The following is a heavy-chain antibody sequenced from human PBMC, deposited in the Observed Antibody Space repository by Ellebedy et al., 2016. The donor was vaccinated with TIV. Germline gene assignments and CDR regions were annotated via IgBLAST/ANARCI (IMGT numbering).Heavy chain of an antibody. V-gene: IGHV1-24*01. CDR3: ARDYYGMDV. CDR2: FDPEDGET. Sequence: ASVKVSXXVSGYTLTELSMHWVRQAPGKGLEWMGGFDPEDGETIYAQKFQGRVTITADESTSTAYMELSSLRSEDTAVYYCARDYYGMDVWGQGTTVTVSS. CDR1: GYTLTELS. J-gene: IGHJ6*02.